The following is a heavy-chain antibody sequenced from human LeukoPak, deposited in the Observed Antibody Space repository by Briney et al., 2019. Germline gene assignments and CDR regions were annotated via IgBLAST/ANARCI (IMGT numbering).Heavy chain of an antibody. CDR1: GGTFSSHA. CDR2: IIPILGIA. J-gene: IGHJ4*01. V-gene: IGHV1-69*04. Sequence: SVKVSCKASGGTFSSHAISWVRQAPGQGLEWIGRIIPILGIANYAQKFQGRVTITADKSTSTAYMELSSLRSEDTAVYYCAREQLHDYGLAFPPGWGQGTLVTVSS. D-gene: IGHD4-17*01. CDR3: AREQLHDYGLAFPPG.